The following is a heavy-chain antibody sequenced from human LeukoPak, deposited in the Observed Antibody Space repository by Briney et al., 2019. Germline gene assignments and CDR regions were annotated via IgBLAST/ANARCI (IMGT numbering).Heavy chain of an antibody. CDR1: GFTFSSYA. V-gene: IGHV3-23*01. Sequence: GGSLRLSCAASGFTFSSYAMSWVRQAPGKGLEWVSGITDSGGSTFYADAVKGRFTISRDNSKNTLYLQMNSLRAEDTAVYYCAKMAIVGNWFDPWGQGTLVTVSS. CDR3: AKMAIVGNWFDP. D-gene: IGHD5-12*01. J-gene: IGHJ5*02. CDR2: ITDSGGST.